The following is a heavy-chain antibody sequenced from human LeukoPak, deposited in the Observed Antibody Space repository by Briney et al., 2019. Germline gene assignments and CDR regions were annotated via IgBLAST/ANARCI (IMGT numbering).Heavy chain of an antibody. CDR1: GYTLSELS. V-gene: IGHV1-24*01. D-gene: IGHD3-22*01. CDR2: FDPEDGEV. CDR3: ATTIHSSGYSSSPFDY. J-gene: IGHJ4*02. Sequence: GASVKVSCKVSGYTLSELSMHWVRQTPGKGLEWMGSFDPEDGEVVYAQKFQGRVTMTEDTSTDTAYMELSSLRSEDTAVYYCATTIHSSGYSSSPFDYWGQGTLVTVSS.